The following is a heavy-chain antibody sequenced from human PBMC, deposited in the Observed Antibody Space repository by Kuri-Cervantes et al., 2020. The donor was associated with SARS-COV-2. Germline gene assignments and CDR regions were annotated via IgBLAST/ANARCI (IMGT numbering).Heavy chain of an antibody. CDR1: GGSISSGGYY. Sequence: SETLSLTCTASGGSISSGGYYWSWIRQPPGKGLGWIGYIYHSGSTYYNPSLKSRVTISVDTSKNQFSLKLSSVTAADTAVYYCARHEPSTVTTLFDYWGQGTLVTVSS. J-gene: IGHJ4*02. D-gene: IGHD4-11*01. V-gene: IGHV4-30-2*01. CDR3: ARHEPSTVTTLFDY. CDR2: IYHSGST.